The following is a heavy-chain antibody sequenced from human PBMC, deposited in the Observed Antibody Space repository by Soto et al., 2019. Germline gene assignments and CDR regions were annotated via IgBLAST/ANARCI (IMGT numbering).Heavy chain of an antibody. D-gene: IGHD6-13*01. J-gene: IGHJ4*02. CDR1: GFTVSSNY. V-gene: IGHV3-66*01. Sequence: GGSLRLSCAASGFTVSSNYMSWVRQAPGKGLEWVSVIYSGGSTYYADSVKGRFTISRDNSKNTLYLQMNSLRAEDTAVYYCARDYFGAAAAPFDYWGQGTLVTVSS. CDR3: ARDYFGAAAAPFDY. CDR2: IYSGGST.